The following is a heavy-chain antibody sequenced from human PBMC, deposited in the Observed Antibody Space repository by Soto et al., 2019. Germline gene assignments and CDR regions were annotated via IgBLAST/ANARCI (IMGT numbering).Heavy chain of an antibody. Sequence: SETLSLTCTVSGYSISSGYYWGWIRQPPGKGLEWIGSIYHSGSTYYNPSLKSRVTISVDTSKNQFSLKLSSVTAADTAVYYCAREIAVAGTGVNDYWGQGTLVTVSS. D-gene: IGHD6-19*01. CDR2: IYHSGST. CDR1: GYSISSGYY. J-gene: IGHJ4*02. CDR3: AREIAVAGTGVNDY. V-gene: IGHV4-38-2*02.